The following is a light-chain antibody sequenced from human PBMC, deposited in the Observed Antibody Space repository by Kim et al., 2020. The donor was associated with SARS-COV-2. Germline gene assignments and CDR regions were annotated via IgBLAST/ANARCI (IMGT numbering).Light chain of an antibody. CDR2: STN. Sequence: GQRVTISCSGSSSNIRSNTVDWYQKLPETAPKLLIYSTNQRPSGVPDRFSGSRSDTSASLAISGLQSEDEADYYCAAWDDSLDGVIFGGGTQLTVL. J-gene: IGLJ2*01. V-gene: IGLV1-44*01. CDR3: AAWDDSLDGVI. CDR1: SSNIRSNT.